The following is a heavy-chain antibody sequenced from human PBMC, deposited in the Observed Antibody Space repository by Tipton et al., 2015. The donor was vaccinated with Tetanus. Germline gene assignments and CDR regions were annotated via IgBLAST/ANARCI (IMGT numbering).Heavy chain of an antibody. CDR2: IYYSGSS. CDR1: GASMSSSSYY. Sequence: LRLSCNVSGASMSSSSYYWDWIRQPPGKGLEWIGSIYYSGSSYYNPSLESRVTISLDTSKNRFSLRLNSVTAVDTAVYYCAKSDRVTRTSWYFHDWGQGTLVTVSS. CDR3: AKSDRVTRTSWYFHD. V-gene: IGHV4-39*01. J-gene: IGHJ4*02. D-gene: IGHD2-2*01.